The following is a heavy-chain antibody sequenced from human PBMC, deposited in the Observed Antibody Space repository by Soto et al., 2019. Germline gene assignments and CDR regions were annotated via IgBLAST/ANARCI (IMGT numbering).Heavy chain of an antibody. CDR2: ISGSGGTT. D-gene: IGHD2-15*01. J-gene: IGHJ4*02. CDR3: AKGGYCGDDSCFRFDY. CDR1: GFTFSSYA. V-gene: IGHV3-23*01. Sequence: GGSLRLSCAASGFTFSSYAMSWVRQAPGKGLEWVSGISGSGGTTYYADSVKGRFTISRDNPKNTLSLQMNSLRAEDTAVYYCAKGGYCGDDSCFRFDYWGQGTLVTVSS.